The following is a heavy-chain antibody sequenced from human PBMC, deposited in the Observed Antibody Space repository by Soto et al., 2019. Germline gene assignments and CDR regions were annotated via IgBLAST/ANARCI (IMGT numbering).Heavy chain of an antibody. D-gene: IGHD3-16*01. CDR3: ASGPPFGHKDYYGMDV. Sequence: GASVKVSCKASGGTFSSYTISWVRQAPGQGLEWMGRIIPILGIANYAQKFQGRVTITADKSTSTAYMELSSLRSEDTAVYYCASGPPFGHKDYYGMDVWGQGTTVTVSS. CDR1: GGTFSSYT. CDR2: IIPILGIA. J-gene: IGHJ6*02. V-gene: IGHV1-69*02.